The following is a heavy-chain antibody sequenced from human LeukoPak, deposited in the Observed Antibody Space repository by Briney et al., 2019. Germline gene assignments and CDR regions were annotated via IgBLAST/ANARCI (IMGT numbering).Heavy chain of an antibody. CDR1: GFTFGEYA. V-gene: IGHV3-49*04. D-gene: IGHD1-26*01. CDR2: IRNKAYDGTA. Sequence: GGSLRRARTASGFTFGEYAMSWASLAARKGLECVSFIRNKAYDGTAEYAASVKGRFTISRDDSKSIAYLQMNSLKTEDTAVYYCARGIVGLRGFDYWGQGTLVTVSS. J-gene: IGHJ4*02. CDR3: ARGIVGLRGFDY.